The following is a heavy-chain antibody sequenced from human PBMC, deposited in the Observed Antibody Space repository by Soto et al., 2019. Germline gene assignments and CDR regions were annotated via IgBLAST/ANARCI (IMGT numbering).Heavy chain of an antibody. V-gene: IGHV1-18*01. J-gene: IGHJ5*02. CDR1: GYTFTNYG. CDR3: ARGGGSGSVYNQYNAFAP. Sequence: QVQLVQSGGEVKKPGASVKVSCKASGYTFTNYGISWVRQAPGQGLEWMGWINVYNGNTKYAQKVQGRVTMPTDTPTSTAYVELRSLRPDDTAVYYCARGGGSGSVYNQYNAFAPCGQGTLGTVSS. CDR2: INVYNGNT. D-gene: IGHD3-10*01.